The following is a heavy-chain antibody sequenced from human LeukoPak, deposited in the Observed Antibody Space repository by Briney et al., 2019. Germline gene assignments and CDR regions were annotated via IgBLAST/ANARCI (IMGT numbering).Heavy chain of an antibody. D-gene: IGHD2-15*01. CDR2: IYYSGST. Sequence: SETLSLTCTVSGGSISSSSYYWGWIRQPPGKGLEWIGSIYYSGSTYYNPSLKSRVTISVDTSKNQFSLKLSSVTATDTAVYYCAISIVGGSVDYWGQGTLVTVSS. CDR1: GGSISSSSYY. V-gene: IGHV4-39*01. J-gene: IGHJ4*02. CDR3: AISIVGGSVDY.